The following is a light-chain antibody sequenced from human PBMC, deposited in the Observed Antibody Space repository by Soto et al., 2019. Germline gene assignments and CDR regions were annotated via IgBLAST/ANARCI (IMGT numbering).Light chain of an antibody. J-gene: IGKJ3*01. V-gene: IGKV3-20*01. Sequence: EIVLTQSPGTLSLSPGERATLSCRASQSVSSSYLAWYQQKPGQAARLLIYGACSRATGIPDRFSGSGSGTVFTLTISRLEPEDFAVYYCQQYGSSPSFTSGPETKVDIK. CDR3: QQYGSSPSFT. CDR2: GAC. CDR1: QSVSSSY.